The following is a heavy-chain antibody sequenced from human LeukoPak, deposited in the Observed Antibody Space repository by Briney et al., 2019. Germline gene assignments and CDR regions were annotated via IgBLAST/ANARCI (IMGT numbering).Heavy chain of an antibody. V-gene: IGHV1-2*02. D-gene: IGHD1-1*01. Sequence: ASVKVSCQASGYTFTGYYMHWVRQAPGQGLEWMGWINPNSGGTNYAQKFQRMVTMTRDTSISTAYMELSRLRSDDTAVYYCARVLQLEPTFDYWGQGTLVTVSS. CDR2: INPNSGGT. CDR1: GYTFTGYY. J-gene: IGHJ4*02. CDR3: ARVLQLEPTFDY.